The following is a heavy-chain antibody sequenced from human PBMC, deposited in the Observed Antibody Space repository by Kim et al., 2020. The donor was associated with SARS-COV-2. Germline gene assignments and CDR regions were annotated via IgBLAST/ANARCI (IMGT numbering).Heavy chain of an antibody. J-gene: IGHJ4*02. CDR3: ARDGRYCSSTSCCVIDY. Sequence: SVKVSCKASGGTFSSYAISWVRQAPGQGLEWVGRIIPILGIANYAQKFQGRVTITADKSTSTAYMELSSLRSEDTAVYYCARDGRYCSSTSCCVIDYWGQGTLVTVSS. CDR1: GGTFSSYA. CDR2: IIPILGIA. D-gene: IGHD2-2*01. V-gene: IGHV1-69*04.